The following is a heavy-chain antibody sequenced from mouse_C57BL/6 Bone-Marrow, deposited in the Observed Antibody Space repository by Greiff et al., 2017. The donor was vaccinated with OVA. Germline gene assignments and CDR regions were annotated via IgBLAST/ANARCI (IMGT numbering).Heavy chain of an antibody. J-gene: IGHJ2*01. CDR3: ARLDYYGSSCLLDY. D-gene: IGHD1-1*01. CDR2: IYPYTDGT. V-gene: IGHV1-14*01. CDR1: GYTFTSYV. Sequence: VQLQQSGPELVKPGASVKMSCKASGYTFTSYVMHWVQQKPGQGLEWIGYIYPYTDGTKYNEKFKGKATLTSDKSSSTAYMELSSLTSEDSAVYYCARLDYYGSSCLLDYWGQGTTLTVAS.